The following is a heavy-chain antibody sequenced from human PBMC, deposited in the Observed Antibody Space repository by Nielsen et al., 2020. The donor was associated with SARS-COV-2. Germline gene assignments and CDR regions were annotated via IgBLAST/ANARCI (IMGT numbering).Heavy chain of an antibody. CDR2: IYYSGST. CDR3: AREKFYYDTSNRPYNWFDP. CDR1: GGSISSYY. V-gene: IGHV4-59*12. Sequence: SETLSLTCTVSGGSISSYYWSWIRQPPGKGLEWIGHIYYSGSTNYNPSLKSRVTISVDTSKNQFSLRLSSVTAADTAVYYCAREKFYYDTSNRPYNWFDPWGQGALVTVSS. D-gene: IGHD3-22*01. J-gene: IGHJ5*02.